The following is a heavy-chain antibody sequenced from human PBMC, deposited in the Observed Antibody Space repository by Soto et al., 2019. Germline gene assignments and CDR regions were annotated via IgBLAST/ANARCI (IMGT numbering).Heavy chain of an antibody. CDR2: INPSGDST. D-gene: IGHD1-26*01. CDR1: GYTFTSYD. Sequence: ASVKVSCKASGYTFTSYDMHWVRQAPGQGLEWMGIINPSGDSTSYAQKFQGRVTMTRDTSTSTVYMELSSLRSEDTAVYYCASVRIVEVVLKRSGAFEFWGQGTMVTVSS. V-gene: IGHV1-46*01. J-gene: IGHJ3*01. CDR3: ASVRIVEVVLKRSGAFEF.